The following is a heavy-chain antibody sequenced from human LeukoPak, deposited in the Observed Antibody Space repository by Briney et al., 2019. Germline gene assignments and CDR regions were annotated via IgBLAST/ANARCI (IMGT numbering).Heavy chain of an antibody. Sequence: GGSLGLSCAASGFTFSSYAMHWVRQAPGKGLEWVAVISYDGSNKYYADSVKGRFIISRDNSKNTLYLQMNSLRAEDTAVYYCARDTAMYYFDYWGQGTLVTVSS. V-gene: IGHV3-30-3*01. CDR1: GFTFSSYA. CDR2: ISYDGSNK. J-gene: IGHJ4*02. D-gene: IGHD5-18*01. CDR3: ARDTAMYYFDY.